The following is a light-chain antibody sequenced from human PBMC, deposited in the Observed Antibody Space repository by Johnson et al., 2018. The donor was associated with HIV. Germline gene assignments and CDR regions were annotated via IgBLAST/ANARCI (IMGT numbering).Light chain of an antibody. CDR3: AAWDDSLNGRYV. CDR2: RNN. J-gene: IGLJ1*01. CDR1: SSNIGSNT. V-gene: IGLV1-44*01. Sequence: QSVLTQPHSASGTPGQRVTISCSGSSSNIGSNTVNWYQQLPGTAPKLLIYRNNQRPSGVPDRFSGSKSGTSASLAISGLQAEDEADYYCAAWDDSLNGRYVFGTGTKVTVL.